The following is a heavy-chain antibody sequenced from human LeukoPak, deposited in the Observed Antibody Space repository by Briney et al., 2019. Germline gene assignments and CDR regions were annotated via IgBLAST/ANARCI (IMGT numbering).Heavy chain of an antibody. CDR3: ARGEDGELSFDY. D-gene: IGHD3-16*02. CDR1: GFTFSSYA. V-gene: IGHV3-30-3*01. CDR2: ISYDGSNK. Sequence: PGGSLRLSCAASGFTFSSYAMHWVRQAPGKGLEWVAVISYDGSNKYYADSVKGRFTISRDNSKNTLYLQMNSLRGEDTAVYYCARGEDGELSFDYWGQGTLVTVSS. J-gene: IGHJ4*02.